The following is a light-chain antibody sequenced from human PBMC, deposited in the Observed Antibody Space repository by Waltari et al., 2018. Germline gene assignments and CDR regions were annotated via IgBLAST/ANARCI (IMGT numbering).Light chain of an antibody. CDR2: WAS. J-gene: IGKJ1*01. CDR1: QSVLYSSINKNY. V-gene: IGKV4-1*01. CDR3: QPYYTTPWA. Sequence: DIVMTQSPDSLTVSLGERATINCKSSQSVLYSSINKNYLAWYQQTPGHPPKLLIYWASTRDSGVPDRFIGSVSGTDFTLTISRLQAADVAVYYCQPYYTTPWAFGQGTQVEIK.